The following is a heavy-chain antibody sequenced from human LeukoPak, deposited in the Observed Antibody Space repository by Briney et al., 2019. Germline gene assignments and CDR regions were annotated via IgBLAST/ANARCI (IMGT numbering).Heavy chain of an antibody. J-gene: IGHJ4*02. Sequence: GGSLRLSCAASGFTFSSYMMNWVRQAPGKGLEWVSSINSGSTYTYYTESVKGRFTVSRDNAKSSLFLQMNSLRAGDTAIYYCARSLTTLTYEGYWGQGTLVTVSS. CDR3: ARSLTTLTYEGY. CDR1: GFTFSSYM. D-gene: IGHD1-1*01. CDR2: INSGSTYT. V-gene: IGHV3-21*01.